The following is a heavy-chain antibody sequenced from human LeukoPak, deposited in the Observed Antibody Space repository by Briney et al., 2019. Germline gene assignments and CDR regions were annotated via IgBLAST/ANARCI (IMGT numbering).Heavy chain of an antibody. CDR2: IYRGDTDT. Sequence: SVKISCQGSGYSFSDYWIGWVRQMPGTGLEWVGVIYRGDTDTRYRPSFQGQVTLSPPKSISTAYLQRSRLKASDTAIYYCARLRTSGPPIRDWFDPWGQGTLVTVSS. CDR1: GYSFSDYW. V-gene: IGHV5-51*01. J-gene: IGHJ5*02. CDR3: ARLRTSGPPIRDWFDP. D-gene: IGHD3-10*01.